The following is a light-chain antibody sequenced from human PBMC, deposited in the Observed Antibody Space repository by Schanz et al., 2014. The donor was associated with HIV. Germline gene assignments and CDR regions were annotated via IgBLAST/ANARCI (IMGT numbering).Light chain of an antibody. J-gene: IGLJ2*01. CDR1: SSNIGAGYD. CDR3: AAWDDSLSGVL. Sequence: QSLLTQPPSVSGAPGQRVTISCTGSSSNIGAGYDVHWYKQLPETAPKLLIFGNNNRPSGVPDRFSGSKSGTSASLAISGLQSEDEADYFCAAWDDSLSGVLFGGGTKLTVL. CDR2: GNN. V-gene: IGLV1-40*01.